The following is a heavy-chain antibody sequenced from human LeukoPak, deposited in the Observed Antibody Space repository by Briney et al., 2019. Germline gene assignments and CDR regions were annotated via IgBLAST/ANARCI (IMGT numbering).Heavy chain of an antibody. CDR1: GGTFSSYA. J-gene: IGHJ1*01. Sequence: ASVKVSCKASGGTFSSYAISWVRQAPGQGLEWMGGIIPIFGTANYAQKFQGRVTMTRDTSISTAYMELSRLRSDDTAVYYCARSRGPEYFQHWGQGTLVTVSS. CDR2: IIPIFGTA. CDR3: ARSRGPEYFQH. V-gene: IGHV1-69*05.